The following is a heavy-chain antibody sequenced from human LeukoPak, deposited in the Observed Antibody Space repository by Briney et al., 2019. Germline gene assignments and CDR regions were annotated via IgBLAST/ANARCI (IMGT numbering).Heavy chain of an antibody. D-gene: IGHD6-6*01. CDR2: INHIGST. Sequence: SETLSLTCAVYGGSFSGYYWSWIRQPPGKGLEWIGEINHIGSTNYNPSLKSRVTISVDTSKNQFSLKLSSVTAADTAVYYCAVLGGSSSDYNWFDPWGQGTLVTVSS. CDR3: AVLGGSSSDYNWFDP. CDR1: GGSFSGYY. V-gene: IGHV4-34*01. J-gene: IGHJ5*02.